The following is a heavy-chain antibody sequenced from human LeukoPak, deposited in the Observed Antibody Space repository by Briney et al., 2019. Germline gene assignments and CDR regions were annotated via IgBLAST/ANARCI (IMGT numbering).Heavy chain of an antibody. Sequence: AGSLRLSCEASAFTFSNYWMHWVRQAPGKGRVWVSGISGDGTNRNHAESVKGRFTTSRDNAKNTLYLQMNSLRVEDTAVYYCARGLPMVREIISAFDIWGRGRMVTVSS. V-gene: IGHV3-74*01. CDR3: ARGLPMVREIISAFDI. D-gene: IGHD3-10*01. CDR2: ISGDGTNR. J-gene: IGHJ3*02. CDR1: AFTFSNYW.